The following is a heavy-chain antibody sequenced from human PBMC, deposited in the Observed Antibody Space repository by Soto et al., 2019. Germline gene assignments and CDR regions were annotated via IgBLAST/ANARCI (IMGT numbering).Heavy chain of an antibody. CDR2: ISPYNGNT. J-gene: IGHJ3*02. CDR3: ARRMRYDALDI. Sequence: ASVKVSCKASGYTFSSHGINWVRQAPGQGLEWMGWISPYNGNTNYTQKFQGRVTLTTDTSTDTAYMELRSLRSDDTAVYYCARRMRYDALDIWGQGTMVTVSS. V-gene: IGHV1-18*01. D-gene: IGHD2-15*01. CDR1: GYTFSSHG.